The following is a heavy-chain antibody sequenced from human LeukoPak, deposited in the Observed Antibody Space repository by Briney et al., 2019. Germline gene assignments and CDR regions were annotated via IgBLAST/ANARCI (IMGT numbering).Heavy chain of an antibody. D-gene: IGHD3-10*01. V-gene: IGHV3-48*01. CDR1: GFTFSIYS. CDR3: ARDFGYF. Sequence: PGGSLRLSCAASGFTFSIYSMNWVRQAPGKGLEWVSHISGNRDTIYHADSAKGRFTVSRDNAENSLYLQMHSLRAEDTAVYYCARDFGYFWGQGTLVAVTS. CDR2: ISGNRDTI. J-gene: IGHJ4*02.